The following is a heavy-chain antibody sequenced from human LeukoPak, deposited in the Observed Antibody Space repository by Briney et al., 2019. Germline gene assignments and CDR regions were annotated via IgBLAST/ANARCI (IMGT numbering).Heavy chain of an antibody. V-gene: IGHV3-23*01. CDR2: ISCSGGST. J-gene: IGHJ4*02. CDR1: GFTSISYA. CDR3: AKDPRLLRFLEWLLPPSFDY. D-gene: IGHD3-3*01. Sequence: GESLRLSCAASGFTSISYAMSGVRQAPAKEREWVTAISCSGGSTYYADSVKGRFTISRDNSKTTLYLQMNSLRAEDTAVYYCAKDPRLLRFLEWLLPPSFDYWGQGTLVTVSS.